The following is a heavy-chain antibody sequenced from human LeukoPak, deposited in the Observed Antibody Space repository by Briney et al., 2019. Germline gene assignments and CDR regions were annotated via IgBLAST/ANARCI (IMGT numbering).Heavy chain of an antibody. J-gene: IGHJ4*02. Sequence: GGSLRLSCAASGFTFSSYAMHWVRQAPGKGLEWVAVISYDGSNKYYADSVKGRFTISRDNAKKTLYLQMNSLRVEDTAVYYCASGEFDYYDSIIFGGQGTLVTVSS. V-gene: IGHV3-30-3*01. CDR1: GFTFSSYA. CDR2: ISYDGSNK. D-gene: IGHD3-22*01. CDR3: ASGEFDYYDSIIF.